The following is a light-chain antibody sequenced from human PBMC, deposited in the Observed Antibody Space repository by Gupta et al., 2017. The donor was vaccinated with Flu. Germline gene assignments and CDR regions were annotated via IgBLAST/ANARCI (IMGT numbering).Light chain of an antibody. CDR1: NSNIGNTY. Sequence: HSALTPPPSVTPPPRQKVTISCSGSNSNIGNTYVAWYQQVPGATPKLLIYENNKRRSGIPDRFSGSKYGTSATLDITGLQTGEEADYYCGSWYTSRSGGVFGGGTKLTVL. V-gene: IGLV1-51*02. J-gene: IGLJ2*01. CDR3: GSWYTSRSGGV. CDR2: ENN.